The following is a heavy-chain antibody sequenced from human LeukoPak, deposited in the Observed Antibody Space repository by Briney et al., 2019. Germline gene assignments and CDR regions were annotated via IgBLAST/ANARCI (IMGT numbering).Heavy chain of an antibody. CDR2: INPNSGGT. V-gene: IGHV1-2*02. Sequence: ASVKVSCKASGYTFTGYYMHWVRQAPGQGLEWIGWINPNSGGTNYAQKFQGRVTMTRDTSISTAYMELSRLRSDDTAVYYCARLEIEMATIKPDFDYWGQGTLVTASS. CDR3: ARLEIEMATIKPDFDY. CDR1: GYTFTGYY. J-gene: IGHJ4*02. D-gene: IGHD5-24*01.